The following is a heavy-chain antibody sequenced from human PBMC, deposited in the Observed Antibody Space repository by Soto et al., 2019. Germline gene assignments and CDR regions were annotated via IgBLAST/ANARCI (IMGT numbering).Heavy chain of an antibody. V-gene: IGHV3-23*01. J-gene: IGHJ3*02. CDR2: LSRGGGST. Sequence: EAQLLESGGKLMQPGGSVRLSCAASGFTYSSHGRSWVRQAPGKGLEVIAGLSRGGGSTYYADSVKGRLTNSRDNSKNTLDLIMNSLRVEDTALYYCARDGQYRTDGFDIWGQGTMVTVSS. CDR3: ARDGQYRTDGFDI. D-gene: IGHD5-12*01. CDR1: GFTYSSHG.